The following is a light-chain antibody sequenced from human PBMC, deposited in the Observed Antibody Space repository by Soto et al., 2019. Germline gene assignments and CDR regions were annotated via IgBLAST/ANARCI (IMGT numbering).Light chain of an antibody. CDR1: SSDVGGYNF. Sequence: QSVLTQPASVSGSPGQPITFSCTGTSSDVGGYNFVSWYQHHPGKVPKLMIYDVNNRPSGVSNRFSGSKSGNTASLTISGLQAEDEADYYCSSYTSGSTLVFGTGTKVTVL. V-gene: IGLV2-14*03. CDR2: DVN. CDR3: SSYTSGSTLV. J-gene: IGLJ1*01.